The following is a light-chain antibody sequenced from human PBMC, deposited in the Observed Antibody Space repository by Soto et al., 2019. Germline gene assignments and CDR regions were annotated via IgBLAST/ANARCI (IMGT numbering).Light chain of an antibody. V-gene: IGLV2-23*02. CDR2: EVA. CDR1: SSDIGGYDV. CDR3: CSFAGGTTFWL. J-gene: IGLJ3*02. Sequence: QSALTQPASVSGSPGQTITISCTGTSSDIGGYDVVSWYQQHPGKAPKLLIYEVAKRPSGVSNRFSGSKSGNTASLTVSGLQAEDEADYHCCSFAGGTTFWLFGGGTKLTVL.